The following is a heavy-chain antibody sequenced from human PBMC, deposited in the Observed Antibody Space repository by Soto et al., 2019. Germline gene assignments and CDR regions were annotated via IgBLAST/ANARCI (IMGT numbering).Heavy chain of an antibody. D-gene: IGHD6-19*01. CDR3: ANQYSSGWYYFDY. CDR1: GGSISSSIYY. CDR2: IYHSGST. J-gene: IGHJ4*02. Sequence: PSETLSLTCTVSGGSISSSIYYWGWIRQPPGKGLEWIGSIYHSGSTYYNPSLKSRVTISVDTSKSQFSLKLSSVTAADTAVYYCANQYSSGWYYFDYWGQGTLVTVSS. V-gene: IGHV4-39*01.